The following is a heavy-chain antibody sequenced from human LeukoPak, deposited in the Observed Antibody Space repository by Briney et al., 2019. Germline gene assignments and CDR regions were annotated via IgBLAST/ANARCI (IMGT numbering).Heavy chain of an antibody. CDR2: ISGSSGAT. Sequence: GGSLRLSCAVSGFTFSSYAMSWVRQAPGKGLEWVSCISGSSGATYYADSVRGRFTISRDNSKNTVFLQMNSLRAEDTAIYYCAKGGPGAFDFWGQGTMVTVSS. V-gene: IGHV3-23*01. CDR1: GFTFSSYA. J-gene: IGHJ3*01. CDR3: AKGGPGAFDF. D-gene: IGHD2-15*01.